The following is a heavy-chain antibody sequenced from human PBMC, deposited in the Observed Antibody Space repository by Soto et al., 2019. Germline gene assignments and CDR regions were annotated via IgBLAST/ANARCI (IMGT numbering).Heavy chain of an antibody. CDR2: IYWDDDK. Sequence: QITLKESGPTLVKPTQTLTLTCSFSGFSLRTSEVGVGWIRQPPGKALAWLAVIYWDDDKRYSPSLRSRLTITKDTSKHQVVLTMTNMDPVDNATYYCAHSGIAVAGRVTALYPWGQGSLVTVSS. CDR3: AHSGIAVAGRVTALYP. CDR1: GFSLRTSEVG. V-gene: IGHV2-5*02. J-gene: IGHJ5*02. D-gene: IGHD6-19*01.